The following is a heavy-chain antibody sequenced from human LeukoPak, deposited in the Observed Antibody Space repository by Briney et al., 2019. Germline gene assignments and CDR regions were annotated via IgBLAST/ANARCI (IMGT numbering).Heavy chain of an antibody. CDR1: GYTFTRYY. CDR3: ARGVGGNARWRNFDWSKKIPMRDYFDY. J-gene: IGHJ4*02. CDR2: HNPNSGGT. Sequence: ASVKFYRKASGYTFTRYYMPRVPQAPGQGPEWMGWHNPNSGGTHYAQKFQGRVTMTRDTSITKAYMDVSRLRSDDTAVYYCARGVGGNARWRNFDWSKKIPMRDYFDYWGQGTLVTVSS. V-gene: IGHV1-2*02. D-gene: IGHD3-9*01.